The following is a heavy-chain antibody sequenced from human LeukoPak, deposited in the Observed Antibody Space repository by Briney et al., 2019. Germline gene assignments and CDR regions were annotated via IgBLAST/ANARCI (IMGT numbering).Heavy chain of an antibody. D-gene: IGHD1-1*01. CDR1: GYSISSGYY. CDR3: ARESTTGTTVGYYGMDV. J-gene: IGHJ6*04. Sequence: SETLSLTCADSGYSISSGYYWGWIRQPPGKGLEWIGSIYHSGSTYYNPSLKSRVTISVDTSKNQFSLKLSSVTAADTAVYYCARESTTGTTVGYYGMDVWGKGTTVTVSS. V-gene: IGHV4-38-2*02. CDR2: IYHSGST.